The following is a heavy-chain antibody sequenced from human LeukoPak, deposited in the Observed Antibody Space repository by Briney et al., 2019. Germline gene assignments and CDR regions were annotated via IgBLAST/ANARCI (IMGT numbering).Heavy chain of an antibody. CDR2: INRDGSST. D-gene: IGHD3-22*01. J-gene: IGHJ4*02. V-gene: IGHV3-74*01. CDR1: GFTFSSYW. Sequence: GGSLRLSCAASGFTFSSYWMHWVRQAPGKGLVWVSRINRDGSSTSYADSVKGRFTISRDNAKNTLYLQMKSLRAEDTAAYYCARDLTGPYDSSGYLFDYWGQGTLVTVSS. CDR3: ARDLTGPYDSSGYLFDY.